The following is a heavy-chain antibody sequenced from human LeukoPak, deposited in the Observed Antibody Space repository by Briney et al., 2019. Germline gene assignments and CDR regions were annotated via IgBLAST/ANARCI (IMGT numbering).Heavy chain of an antibody. CDR3: ARDRKGGYCSGGSCYSRQSLGY. V-gene: IGHV1-46*01. D-gene: IGHD2-15*01. CDR2: INPSGGST. Sequence: ASVKVSCKASGGTFSDYALNWVRQAPGQGLEWMGIINPSGGSTSYAQKFQGRVTMTRDMSTSTVYMELSSLRSEDTAVYYCARDRKGGYCSGGSCYSRQSLGYWGQGTLVTVSS. J-gene: IGHJ4*02. CDR1: GGTFSDYA.